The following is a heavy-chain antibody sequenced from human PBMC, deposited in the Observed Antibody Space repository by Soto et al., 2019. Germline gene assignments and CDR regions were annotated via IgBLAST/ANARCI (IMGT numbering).Heavy chain of an antibody. V-gene: IGHV5-51*01. J-gene: IGHJ4*02. Sequence: GESLKISCKGSGYSFTSYWIGWVRQMPGKGLEWMGIIYPGDSDTRYSPSFQGQVTISADKSISTAYLQWSSLKASDTAMYYCARQGGSYYDSSGYYFDYWGQGTLVTVSS. D-gene: IGHD3-22*01. CDR2: IYPGDSDT. CDR3: ARQGGSYYDSSGYYFDY. CDR1: GYSFTSYW.